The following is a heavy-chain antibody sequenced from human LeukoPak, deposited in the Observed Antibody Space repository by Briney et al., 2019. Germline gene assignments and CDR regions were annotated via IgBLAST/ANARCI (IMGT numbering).Heavy chain of an antibody. J-gene: IGHJ4*02. D-gene: IGHD2-15*01. V-gene: IGHV1-18*01. CDR1: GYTFTSYG. CDR3: ARDYAEAATLIFDY. CDR2: IIAYNGNT. Sequence: GASVKVSCKASGYTFTSYGFNWVRQAPGQGLEWMGWIIAYNGNTNYAQKLQGRVTMTTDTSTSTAYMELRSLRSDDTAVYYCARDYAEAATLIFDYWGQGTLVTVSS.